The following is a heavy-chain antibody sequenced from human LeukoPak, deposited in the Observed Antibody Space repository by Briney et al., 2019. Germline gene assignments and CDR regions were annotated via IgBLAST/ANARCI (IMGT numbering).Heavy chain of an antibody. J-gene: IGHJ4*02. CDR2: ISSSSSYI. CDR1: GFTFSSYS. V-gene: IGHV3-21*01. CDR3: ARDLIVGAIGFAY. Sequence: GGSLRLSCAAYGFTFSSYSMNWVRQAPGKGLEWVSSISSSSSYIYYADSVKGRFTISRDNAKNSLYLQMNSLRAEDTAVYYCARDLIVGAIGFAYWGQGTLVTVSS. D-gene: IGHD1-26*01.